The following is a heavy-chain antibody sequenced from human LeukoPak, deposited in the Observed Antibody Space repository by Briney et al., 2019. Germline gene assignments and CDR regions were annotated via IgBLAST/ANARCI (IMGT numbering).Heavy chain of an antibody. J-gene: IGHJ4*02. CDR2: ISGSGGRT. D-gene: IGHD3-22*01. CDR3: ARRGVVIRVILVGFHKEAYYFDS. V-gene: IGHV3-23*01. Sequence: GGSLRLSCAVSGITLSNYGMSWVRQAPGKGLEWVAGISGSGGRTSYADSVKGRFTISRDNPKNTLYLQMNSLEAEDTAVYFCARRGVVIRVILVGFHKEAYYFDSWGQGALVTVSS. CDR1: GITLSNYG.